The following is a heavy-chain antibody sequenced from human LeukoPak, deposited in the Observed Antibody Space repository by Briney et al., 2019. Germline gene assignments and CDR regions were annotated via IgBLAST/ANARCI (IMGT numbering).Heavy chain of an antibody. CDR2: INHSGST. CDR3: ARGYFDSRHSSNPFDY. D-gene: IGHD3-22*01. J-gene: IGHJ4*02. CDR1: GGSFSGYY. V-gene: IGHV4-34*01. Sequence: PSETLSLTCAVYGGSFSGYYWSWIRQPPGKGLEWIGEINHSGSTNYNPSLKSRVTISVDTSKKQFSLRLTSVTAADTAVYFCARGYFDSRHSSNPFDYWGQGALVTVSS.